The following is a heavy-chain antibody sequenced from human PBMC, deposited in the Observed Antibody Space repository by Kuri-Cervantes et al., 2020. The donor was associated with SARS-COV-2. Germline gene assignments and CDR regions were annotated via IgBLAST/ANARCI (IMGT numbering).Heavy chain of an antibody. CDR2: IYYSGST. D-gene: IGHD2-2*01. CDR1: GGCISSGGYY. CDR3: ACSSVVVPAASREYAFDI. Sequence: SDPLTLTCTVSGGCISSGGYYWIWIRQHPGKGLEWIGYIYYSGSTYYNPSLKSRVTISVDTSKNQFYLSLSSMTAADTAVYYCACSSVVVPAASREYAFDIWGQGTMVTVSS. J-gene: IGHJ3*02. V-gene: IGHV4-31*03.